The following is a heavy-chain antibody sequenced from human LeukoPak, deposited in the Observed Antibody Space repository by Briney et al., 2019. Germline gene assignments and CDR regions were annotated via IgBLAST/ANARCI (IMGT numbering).Heavy chain of an antibody. D-gene: IGHD3-22*01. CDR3: ARANYYDSGGYLPVVYPSDY. J-gene: IGHJ4*02. CDR1: GGSISSSGYY. V-gene: IGHV4-31*11. Sequence: TLSLTCAVSGGSISSSGYYWSWIRQHPGKGLEWIGYIYHSGSTYYNPSLRSRVTISRDTSKNQFSLKLSSVTAADTAIYYCARANYYDSGGYLPVVYPSDYWGQGTLVTVSS. CDR2: IYHSGST.